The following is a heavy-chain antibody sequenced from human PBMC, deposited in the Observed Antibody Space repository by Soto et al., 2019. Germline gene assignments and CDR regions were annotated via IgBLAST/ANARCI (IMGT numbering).Heavy chain of an antibody. CDR1: GFTFSSYA. CDR2: ISGSGGST. CDR3: AKGYCSGGSCYHDAFDI. D-gene: IGHD2-15*01. V-gene: IGHV3-23*01. Sequence: GGSRRLSCAASGFTFSSYAMSWVRQAPGKGLEWVSAISGSGGSTYYADSVKGRFTISRDNSKNTLYLQMNSLRAEDTAVYYCAKGYCSGGSCYHDAFDIWGQGTMVTVSS. J-gene: IGHJ3*02.